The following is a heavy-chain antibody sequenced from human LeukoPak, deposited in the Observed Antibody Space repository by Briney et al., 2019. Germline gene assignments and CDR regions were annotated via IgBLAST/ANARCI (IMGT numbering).Heavy chain of an antibody. Sequence: SETLSLTCAVSGGSITTYYWSWLRQSAGKGLEWIGRISASGSTNYNPSLRGRVSMSVDTSNNHFSLSLTSVTAADTAIYYCARDKDYILDYWGQGTLVTVSS. CDR1: GGSITTYY. D-gene: IGHD4-11*01. J-gene: IGHJ4*02. CDR2: ISASGST. V-gene: IGHV4-4*07. CDR3: ARDKDYILDY.